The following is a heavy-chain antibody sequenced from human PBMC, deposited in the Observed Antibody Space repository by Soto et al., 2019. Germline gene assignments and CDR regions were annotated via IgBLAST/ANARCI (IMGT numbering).Heavy chain of an antibody. CDR1: GGSFKSGSYS. V-gene: IGHV4-61*01. D-gene: IGHD3-3*01. CDR3: ARDFAYFDS. CDR2: VYHTGRT. J-gene: IGHJ4*02. Sequence: XAILSLTCTVSGGSFKSGSYSGSWIRQPPGKGLEWIGYVYHTGRTSYNPSLKSRVSISMDTSKNQFSLNLDSVTAADTAVYFSARDFAYFDSWGQGTLVTVSS.